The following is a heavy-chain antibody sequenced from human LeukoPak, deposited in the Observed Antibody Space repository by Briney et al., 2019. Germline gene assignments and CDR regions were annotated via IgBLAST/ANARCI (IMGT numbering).Heavy chain of an antibody. Sequence: GGSLRLSCAASGFTFSTYGMSWVRQAPGKGLEWVSAISGSGGGTYLADSVKGRFTISRDNSKNTLFLQMDSLRADDTAVYYCAKHSSSWHYFDYWGQGTLVTVSS. V-gene: IGHV3-23*01. CDR1: GFTFSTYG. J-gene: IGHJ4*02. D-gene: IGHD6-13*01. CDR3: AKHSSSWHYFDY. CDR2: ISGSGGGT.